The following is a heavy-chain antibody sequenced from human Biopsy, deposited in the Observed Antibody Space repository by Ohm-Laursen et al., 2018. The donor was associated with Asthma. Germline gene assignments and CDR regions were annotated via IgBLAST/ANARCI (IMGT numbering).Heavy chain of an antibody. D-gene: IGHD2-15*01. V-gene: IGHV4-59*13. J-gene: IGHJ4*02. Sequence: TLSLTCIVSGVSIRSYYWTWIPPPPGKGREWIGNIHYSGSTYSNPSLKSRVTISVDTSKKQIPLRLSSVIAADTSVYHCAGFCSGGNCPDHWGQGTLVTVSS. CDR1: GVSIRSYY. CDR2: IHYSGST. CDR3: AGFCSGGNCPDH.